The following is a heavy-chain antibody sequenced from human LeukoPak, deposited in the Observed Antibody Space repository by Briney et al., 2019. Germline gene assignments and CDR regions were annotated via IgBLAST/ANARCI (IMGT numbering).Heavy chain of an antibody. D-gene: IGHD6-13*01. J-gene: IGHJ3*02. V-gene: IGHV3-21*01. Sequence: GGSLRLSCTASGFTFSSYSLNWVRQAPGKGLEWVSSVSTGSNYIYYADSVKGRFTISRDNDKNSLYLQMNSLRVEDTAVYYCAKDSAALAFDIWGQGTMVTVSS. CDR1: GFTFSSYS. CDR2: VSTGSNYI. CDR3: AKDSAALAFDI.